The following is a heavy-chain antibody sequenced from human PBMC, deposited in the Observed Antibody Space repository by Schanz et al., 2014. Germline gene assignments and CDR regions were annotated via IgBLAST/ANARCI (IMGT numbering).Heavy chain of an antibody. D-gene: IGHD5-18*01. J-gene: IGHJ4*02. V-gene: IGHV3-33*03. CDR1: GLNFDYYG. Sequence: QVQLVESGGGVVQPGRSLRLSCATSGLNFDYYGMNWVRQAPGKGLEWVANIGYDGSEKYYVDSVKGRFTISRDNSKNTLYLQMNSLRVEDTAVYYCAKDRGDGYSNGIFQYWGLGTLVTVSS. CDR2: IGYDGSEK. CDR3: AKDRGDGYSNGIFQY.